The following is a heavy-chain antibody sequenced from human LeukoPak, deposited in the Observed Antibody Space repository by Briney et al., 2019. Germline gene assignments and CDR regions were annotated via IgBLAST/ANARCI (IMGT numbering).Heavy chain of an antibody. D-gene: IGHD3-10*01. Sequence: PGGSLRLSCAASGLTFSNYWMSWVRQAPGKGLEWVANIKEGGSEKYYVDSMKGRFTISRDNAKNSLYLQMNSLKTEDTAVYYCTTDGDYYGYRGHTNWGQGTLVTVSS. CDR2: IKEGGSEK. CDR1: GLTFSNYW. V-gene: IGHV3-7*03. J-gene: IGHJ4*02. CDR3: TTDGDYYGYRGHTN.